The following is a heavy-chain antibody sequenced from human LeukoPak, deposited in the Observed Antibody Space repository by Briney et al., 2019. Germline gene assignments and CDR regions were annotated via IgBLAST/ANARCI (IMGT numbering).Heavy chain of an antibody. D-gene: IGHD3-16*02. J-gene: IGHJ3*02. Sequence: SETLSLTCTVSGDSISNYYWSWIRQPPGRGLEWIGFFHVSGSTSSNPSLKSRVTISVDTSKNHFSLRLSSVTAADTAVYYCARLPFIARGFDIWGHGTRVTV. CDR1: GDSISNYY. CDR3: ARLPFIARGFDI. V-gene: IGHV4-4*09. CDR2: FHVSGST.